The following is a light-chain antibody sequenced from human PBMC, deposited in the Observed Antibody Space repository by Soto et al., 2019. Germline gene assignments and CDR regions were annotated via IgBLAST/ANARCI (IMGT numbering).Light chain of an antibody. CDR2: XTS. J-gene: IGKJ5*01. CDR3: QQRTNWRIT. Sequence: EIVLTQSPATLSLSPGERATLSCRASQSVSSYLAWYQQKPGQAPXLXXXXTSNRATDIPPRFSGSGSGTDFTLTISSLEPEDFAVYYCQQRTNWRITFGQGTRLEIK. CDR1: QSVSSY. V-gene: IGKV3-11*01.